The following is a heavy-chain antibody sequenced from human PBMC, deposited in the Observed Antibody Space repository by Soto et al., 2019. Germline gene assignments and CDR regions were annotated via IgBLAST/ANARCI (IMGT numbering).Heavy chain of an antibody. CDR1: GDTFNFYS. CDR3: ATSYGSGYRAFES. V-gene: IGHV1-69*02. J-gene: IGHJ4*02. Sequence: QVQLVQSGADVQRPGSSVRVSCKASGDTFNFYSINWERQAPGLGLQWMGRINPILSMSNYAPRFQGRVTMTADKSTSTAYMELSSLRSEDTAMYYCATSYGSGYRAFESWGQGALVTVSS. D-gene: IGHD3-10*01. CDR2: INPILSMS.